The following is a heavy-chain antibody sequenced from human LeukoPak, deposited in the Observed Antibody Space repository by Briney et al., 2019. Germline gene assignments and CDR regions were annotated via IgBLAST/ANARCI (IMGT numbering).Heavy chain of an antibody. CDR2: IRSKTDGGTT. CDR1: GFTFRDAW. V-gene: IGHV3-15*01. J-gene: IGHJ4*02. D-gene: IGHD3-3*01. Sequence: GGSLRLSCAASGFTFRDAWMTWVRQAPGKGLEWVGRIRSKTDGGTTDYAVSVQGRFTISRDDSKNTLFLRMTSLKTEDTAVYYCSTGGDIIQVDQQVPFDYWGQGVMVTVSS. CDR3: STGGDIIQVDQQVPFDY.